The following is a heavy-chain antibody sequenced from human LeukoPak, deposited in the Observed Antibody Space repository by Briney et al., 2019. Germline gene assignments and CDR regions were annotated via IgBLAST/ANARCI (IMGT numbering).Heavy chain of an antibody. CDR2: ITGSGGST. CDR1: GFTFSSYA. V-gene: IGHV3-23*01. Sequence: GGSLRLSCAASGFTFSSYAMNWVRQAPGKGLEWVSTITGSGGSTYYADSVKGRFTISRDNSKNTLYLQMNSLRAEDTAVYYCAMSIWGSTSCYLYWGQGTLVTVSS. CDR3: AMSIWGSTSCYLY. D-gene: IGHD2-2*01. J-gene: IGHJ4*02.